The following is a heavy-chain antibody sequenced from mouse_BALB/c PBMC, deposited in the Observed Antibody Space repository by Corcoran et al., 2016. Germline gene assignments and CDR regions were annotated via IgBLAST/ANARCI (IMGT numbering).Heavy chain of an antibody. J-gene: IGHJ1*01. CDR3: AREGRRGYVDV. V-gene: IGHV1S136*01. CDR2: INPYNDGT. Sequence: EVQLQQSGPELVKPAASVKMSCKASGYTFTSYVMHWVKQKPGQGLEWIGYINPYNDGTKYNEKFKGKATLTSDKSSSTAYMELSSLTSEDSAVYYCAREGRRGYVDVWGAGTTVTVSS. CDR1: GYTFTSYV.